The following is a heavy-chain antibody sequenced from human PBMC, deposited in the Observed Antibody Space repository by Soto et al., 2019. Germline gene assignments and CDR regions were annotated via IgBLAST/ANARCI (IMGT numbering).Heavy chain of an antibody. V-gene: IGHV4-34*01. Sequence: QVQLQQWGAGLLKPSETLSLTCAVYGGSFSDFHWSWIRQPPGKGLEWIGEIHHRGNTNYNPSLRSRVTMSVDTSQNQFSLKMTSVTAADTAVSYCTRTHYSMDVWDKGTTVTVSS. CDR2: IHHRGNT. CDR3: TRTHYSMDV. J-gene: IGHJ6*03. CDR1: GGSFSDFH.